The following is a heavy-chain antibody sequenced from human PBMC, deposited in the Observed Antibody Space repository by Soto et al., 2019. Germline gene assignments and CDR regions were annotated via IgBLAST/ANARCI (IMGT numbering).Heavy chain of an antibody. D-gene: IGHD3-16*01. Sequence: QITLKESGPTLVKPTQTLTLTCTFSGFSLSTNGVGVGWIRQPPGKALEWLALIYWDDSKEYSPSLRSRLTIPKDTSKNQVVLTMRNSDPVDTATFYGAPKGGGDRILDFWGQGTLVTVSS. CDR3: APKGGGDRILDF. J-gene: IGHJ4*02. CDR2: IYWDDSK. V-gene: IGHV2-5*02. CDR1: GFSLSTNGVG.